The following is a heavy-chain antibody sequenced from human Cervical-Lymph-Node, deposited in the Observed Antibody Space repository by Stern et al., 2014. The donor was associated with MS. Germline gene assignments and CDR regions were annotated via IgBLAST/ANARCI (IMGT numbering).Heavy chain of an antibody. Sequence: VQLVESGAEVKKPGASVKVSCRASGYTFTDYYIHWVRQAPGQGLEWMGWINPGSATTNYAQTFQGRVTMTRDTSISTAYVEVSGLRSADTAVYYCARPFYSGSFTGAAYWGQGTLVTVSS. CDR2: INPGSATT. CDR3: ARPFYSGSFTGAAY. CDR1: GYTFTDYY. D-gene: IGHD1-26*01. V-gene: IGHV1-2*02. J-gene: IGHJ4*02.